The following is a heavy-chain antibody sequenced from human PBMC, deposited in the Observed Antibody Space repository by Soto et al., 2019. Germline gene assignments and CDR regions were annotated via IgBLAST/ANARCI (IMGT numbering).Heavy chain of an antibody. Sequence: GGSLRLSCTASGFTFSYFEMNWVRQAPGKGLEWVSAISSSATTIYYADSVKGRFTISRDNAKNSLYLQMNSLRAEDTAVYYCARDKDRDNAAWYFDLWGRGTLVTVSS. CDR3: ARDKDRDNAAWYFDL. V-gene: IGHV3-48*03. CDR1: GFTFSYFE. CDR2: ISSSATTI. D-gene: IGHD2-2*01. J-gene: IGHJ2*01.